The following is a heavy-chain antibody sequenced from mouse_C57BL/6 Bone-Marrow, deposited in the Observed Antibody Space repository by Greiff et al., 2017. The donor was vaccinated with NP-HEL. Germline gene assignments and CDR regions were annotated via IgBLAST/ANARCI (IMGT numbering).Heavy chain of an antibody. J-gene: IGHJ1*03. D-gene: IGHD2-2*01. Sequence: EVKLVESGGGLVKPGGSLKLSCAASGFTFSSYTMSWVRQTPEKRLEWVATISGGGGNTYYPDSVKGRFTISRDNAKNTLYLQMSSLRSEDTALYYCARQGAPGYYGYDEGYWYLDVWGTGTTVTVSS. CDR2: ISGGGGNT. V-gene: IGHV5-9*01. CDR3: ARQGAPGYYGYDEGYWYLDV. CDR1: GFTFSSYT.